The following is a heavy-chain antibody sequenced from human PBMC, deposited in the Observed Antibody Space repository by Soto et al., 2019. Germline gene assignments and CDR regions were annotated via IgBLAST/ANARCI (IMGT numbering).Heavy chain of an antibody. CDR1: GFTVSSNY. CDR3: EREENILGAFDI. CDR2: IYSGGST. V-gene: IGHV3-53*04. J-gene: IGHJ3*02. Sequence: EVQLVESGGGLVQPGGSLRLSCAASGFTVSSNYMSWVRQAPGKGLEWVSVIYSGGSTYYADSVKGRFTISRHNSKKTLYLQMNSLRAEDTAVYYCEREENILGAFDIWGQGTMVTVSS.